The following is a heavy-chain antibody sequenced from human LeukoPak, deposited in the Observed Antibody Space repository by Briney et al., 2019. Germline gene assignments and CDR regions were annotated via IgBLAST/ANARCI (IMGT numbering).Heavy chain of an antibody. CDR2: IYYSGTT. J-gene: IGHJ4*02. D-gene: IGHD1-26*01. CDR1: GGSISSSSYY. Sequence: PSETLSLTCTVSGGSISSSSYYWGWIRQPPGKGLEWIGSIYYSGTTYYNPSLKSRVTISVDTSKNQFSLKLSSVTAADTAVYYCARDPSGSYAGAYWGQGTLVTVSS. CDR3: ARDPSGSYAGAY. V-gene: IGHV4-39*07.